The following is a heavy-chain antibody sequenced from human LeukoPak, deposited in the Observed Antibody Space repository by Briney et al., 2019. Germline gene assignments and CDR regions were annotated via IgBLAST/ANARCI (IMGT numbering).Heavy chain of an antibody. CDR1: GFTFRSYA. Sequence: GGSLRHSCSASGFTFRSYAMRSVPQAPRKGLEWVSAISGSGGSPFYADPVKGRFTISRDNSKNTLYLQMNSLRAEDTAVYYCANDIVARRDYYYYMDVWGEGTTVTVSS. CDR2: ISGSGGSP. V-gene: IGHV3-23*01. D-gene: IGHD6-6*01. J-gene: IGHJ6*03. CDR3: ANDIVARRDYYYYMDV.